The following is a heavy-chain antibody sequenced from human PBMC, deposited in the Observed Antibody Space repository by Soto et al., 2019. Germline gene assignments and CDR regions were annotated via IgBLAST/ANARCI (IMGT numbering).Heavy chain of an antibody. Sequence: SLKVSCKASGGTFSRYAISWVRQEPGQGLEWMGGIIPIFGTANYAQKFQGRVTITADESTSTAYMELSSLRSEDTAVYYCAGDGAVVVPAATHYYYYSGMDVWGQGTTVTVSS. CDR2: IIPIFGTA. D-gene: IGHD2-2*01. V-gene: IGHV1-69*13. CDR3: AGDGAVVVPAATHYYYYSGMDV. J-gene: IGHJ6*02. CDR1: GGTFSRYA.